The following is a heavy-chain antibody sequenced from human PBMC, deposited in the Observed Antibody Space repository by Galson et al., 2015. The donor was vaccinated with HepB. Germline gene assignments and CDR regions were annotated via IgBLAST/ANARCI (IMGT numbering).Heavy chain of an antibody. CDR3: ARASSFPDSTWSISPSLYYYYGMDV. CDR2: MNPNSGNT. V-gene: IGHV1-8*01. J-gene: IGHJ6*02. CDR1: GYTFTSYD. Sequence: SVKVSCKASGYTFTSYDINWVRQATGQGLEWMGWMNPNSGNTGYAQKFQGRVTMTRNTSISTAYMELSSLRSEDTAVYYCARASSFPDSTWSISPSLYYYYGMDVWGQGTTVTVSS. D-gene: IGHD3-3*01.